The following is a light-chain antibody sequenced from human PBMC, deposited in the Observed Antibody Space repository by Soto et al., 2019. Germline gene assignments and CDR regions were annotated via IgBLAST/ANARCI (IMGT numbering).Light chain of an antibody. CDR3: NSYTSSSTVV. V-gene: IGLV2-14*03. Sequence: QSALTQPASVSGSPGQSITISCTGTSSDVGGYNYVSWYQQHPGKAPKLMIYDVSNRPSGVSNRFSGFKSGNTASLTISGLQAEDEADYYCNSYTSSSTVVFGGGTQLTVL. CDR2: DVS. CDR1: SSDVGGYNY. J-gene: IGLJ2*01.